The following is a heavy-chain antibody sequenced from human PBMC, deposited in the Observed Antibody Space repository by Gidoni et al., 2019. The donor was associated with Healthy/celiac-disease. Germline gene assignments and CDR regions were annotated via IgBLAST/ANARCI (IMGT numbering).Heavy chain of an antibody. CDR3: ARGGYCSSTSCYYYYYYGMDV. D-gene: IGHD2-2*01. V-gene: IGHV4-59*01. CDR1: GGSISSYY. J-gene: IGHJ6*02. CDR2: IYYSGST. Sequence: QVQLQESGPGLVKPSETLSLTCTVSGGSISSYYWSWIRQPPGKGLEWIGYIYYSGSTNYNPSLKSRVTISVDTSKNQFSLKLSSVTAADTAVYYCARGGYCSSTSCYYYYYYGMDVWGQGTTVTVSS.